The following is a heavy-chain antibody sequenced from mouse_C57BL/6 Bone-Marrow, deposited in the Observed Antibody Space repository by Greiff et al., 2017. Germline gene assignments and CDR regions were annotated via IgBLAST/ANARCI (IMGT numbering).Heavy chain of an antibody. J-gene: IGHJ3*01. CDR3: AREWLLPPAD. CDR2: INPSTGGT. V-gene: IGHV1-42*01. CDR1: GYSFTGYY. D-gene: IGHD2-3*01. Sequence: EVQGVESGPELVKPGASVKISCKASGYSFTGYYMNWVKQSPEKSLEWIGEINPSTGGTTYNQKFKAKATLTVDKSSSTAYMQLKSLTSEDSAVXYCAREWLLPPADWGQGTLVTVSA.